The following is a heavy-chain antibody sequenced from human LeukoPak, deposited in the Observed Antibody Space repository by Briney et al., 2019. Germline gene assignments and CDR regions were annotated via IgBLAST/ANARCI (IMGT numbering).Heavy chain of an antibody. Sequence: GGSLRLSCAASGFTLGSYWMTWVRQAPGKGLAWVANIKQDGSETYYVDSVKSRFTISRDNTKNSLYLQMNSLRVEDTAVYYCSRSGFGPRYYSDYWGQGTLVTVSS. CDR2: IKQDGSET. V-gene: IGHV3-7*01. CDR3: SRSGFGPRYYSDY. CDR1: GFTLGSYW. D-gene: IGHD3-10*01. J-gene: IGHJ4*02.